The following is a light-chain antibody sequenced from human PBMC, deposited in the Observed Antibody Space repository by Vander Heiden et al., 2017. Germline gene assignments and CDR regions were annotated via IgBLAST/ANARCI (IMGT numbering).Light chain of an antibody. J-gene: IGLJ2*01. CDR2: EVS. CDR1: SSDVGGYNY. V-gene: IGLV2-8*01. CDR3: SSYAGSNNVV. Sequence: SALTQPPSASGSPGPSVTISCTGPSSDVGGYNYVSWYQQHPGKAPKLMIYEVSKRPSGVPDRFSGSKSGNTASLTVSGLQAEEEADYYCSSYAGSNNVVFGGGTKLTVL.